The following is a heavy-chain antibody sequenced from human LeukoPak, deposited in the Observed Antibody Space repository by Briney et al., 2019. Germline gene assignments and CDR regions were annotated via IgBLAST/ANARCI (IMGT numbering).Heavy chain of an antibody. D-gene: IGHD2-15*01. CDR2: INHSGST. CDR1: GGSFSGYY. Sequence: SETLSLTCAVYGGSFSGYYWSWIRQPPGKGLEWIGEINHSGSTNYNPSLKSRVTISVDTSKNQFSLKLSSVTAADTAVYYCARGPAAATRYYYYYGMDVWGQGTTVTVSS. CDR3: ARGPAAATRYYYYYGMDV. V-gene: IGHV4-34*01. J-gene: IGHJ6*02.